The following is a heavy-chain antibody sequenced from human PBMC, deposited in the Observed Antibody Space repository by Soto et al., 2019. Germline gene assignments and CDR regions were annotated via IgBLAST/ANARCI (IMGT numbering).Heavy chain of an antibody. CDR2: ISSSSSYI. CDR3: ARDSSSWNYYYYYGMDV. J-gene: IGHJ6*02. V-gene: IGHV3-21*01. D-gene: IGHD6-13*01. CDR1: GFTFSSYS. Sequence: GGSLRISCAASGFTFSSYSMNWVRQAPGKGLEWVSSISSSSSYIYYADSVKGRFTISRDNAKNSLYLQMNSLRAEDTAVYYCARDSSSWNYYYYYGMDVWGQGTTVTVSS.